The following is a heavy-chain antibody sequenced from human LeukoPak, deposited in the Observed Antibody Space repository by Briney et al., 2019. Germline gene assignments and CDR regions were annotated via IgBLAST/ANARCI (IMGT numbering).Heavy chain of an antibody. CDR2: ISSSGSTI. Sequence: GGSLRLSCAASGFTFSSYEMNWVRQAPGKGLEWVSYISSSGSTIYYADPVKGRFTISRDNAKNSLYLQMNSLRAEDTAVYYCASLLSRQGGYFDYWGQGTLVTVSS. D-gene: IGHD6-6*01. CDR1: GFTFSSYE. J-gene: IGHJ4*02. V-gene: IGHV3-48*03. CDR3: ASLLSRQGGYFDY.